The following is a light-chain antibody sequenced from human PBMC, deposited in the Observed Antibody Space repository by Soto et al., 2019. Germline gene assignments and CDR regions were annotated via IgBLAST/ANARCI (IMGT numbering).Light chain of an antibody. J-gene: IGLJ2*01. V-gene: IGLV1-40*01. CDR3: QSYDNSLRV. CDR1: SSNIGAGYD. Sequence: QPVLTQPPSVSGAPGQRVTISCTGSSSNIGAGYDVHWYQQLPGTAPKLLIYGNSNRPSGVPDRFSGSKSGTSASLAITGLQAEDEADYYCQSYDNSLRVFGGGTKVTVL. CDR2: GNS.